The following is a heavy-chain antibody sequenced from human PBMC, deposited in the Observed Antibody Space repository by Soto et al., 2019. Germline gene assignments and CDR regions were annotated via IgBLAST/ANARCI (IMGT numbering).Heavy chain of an antibody. V-gene: IGHV3-48*01. CDR3: ARDLGDYGDYINQQMDSHPQVFDY. CDR1: GFTFSSYS. Sequence: EVQLVESGGGLVQPGGSLRLSCAASGFTFSSYSMNWVRQAPGKGLEWVSYISSSSSTIYYADSVKGRFTISRDNAKNSLYLQMNSLRAEDTAVYYCARDLGDYGDYINQQMDSHPQVFDYWGQGTLVTVSS. D-gene: IGHD4-17*01. J-gene: IGHJ4*02. CDR2: ISSSSSTI.